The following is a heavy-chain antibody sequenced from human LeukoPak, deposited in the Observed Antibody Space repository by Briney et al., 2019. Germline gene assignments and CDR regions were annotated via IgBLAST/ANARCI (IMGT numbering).Heavy chain of an antibody. CDR2: IYENGGTT. CDR3: AKDFRIGYSAHFDY. V-gene: IGHV3-23*01. Sequence: PGGSLRLSCVGSGFTFRSHAMSWVRQAPEKGLEFVSGIYENGGTTYYAASVKGRFSISRDNSKNTLYLQMDCLRGEDTAVYYCAKDFRIGYSAHFDYWGQGALVTVSS. D-gene: IGHD2-21*01. J-gene: IGHJ4*02. CDR1: GFTFRSHA.